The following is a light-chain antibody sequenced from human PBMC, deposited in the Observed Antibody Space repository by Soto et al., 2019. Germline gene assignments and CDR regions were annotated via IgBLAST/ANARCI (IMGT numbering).Light chain of an antibody. J-gene: IGLJ2*01. CDR3: QSYDSSLTGSV. V-gene: IGLV1-40*01. CDR2: GYN. Sequence: QSVLTQPPSVSGAPGQRVTISCTGSSSNIGAGYDVYWYQQLPGTAPTLLIYGYNNRPSGVPDRFSDSKSGTSASLAITGLQAEDEADYYCQSYDSSLTGSVFGGGTKLTVL. CDR1: SSNIGAGYD.